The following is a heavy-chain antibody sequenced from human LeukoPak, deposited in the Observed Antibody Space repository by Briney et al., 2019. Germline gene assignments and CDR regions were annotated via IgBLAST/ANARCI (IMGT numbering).Heavy chain of an antibody. CDR1: GFTFNSYN. V-gene: IGHV3-21*01. D-gene: IGHD4-17*01. Sequence: GGSLRLSCAASGFTFNSYNMNWVRQAPGRGLEWLSSISSSSSYIYYADSVRGRFTISRDNAQNSLYLQMNSLRVEDTAIYYCARVQAAGTTRYFDLWGRGTLVTVSS. CDR3: ARVQAAGTTRYFDL. J-gene: IGHJ2*01. CDR2: ISSSSSYI.